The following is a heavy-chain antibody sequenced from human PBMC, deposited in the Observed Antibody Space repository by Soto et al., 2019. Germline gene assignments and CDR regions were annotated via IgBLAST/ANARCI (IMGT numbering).Heavy chain of an antibody. CDR3: ARARPVSPTVSHPYYYYGMDV. V-gene: IGHV1-69*13. D-gene: IGHD3-16*02. CDR2: IIPIFGTA. CDR1: GGTFSSYA. Sequence: GASVKVSCKASGGTFSSYAISWVRQAPGKGLEWMGGIIPIFGTANYAQKFQGRVTITADESTSTAYMELSSLRSEDTAVYYCARARPVSPTVSHPYYYYGMDVWGQGTTVTVSS. J-gene: IGHJ6*02.